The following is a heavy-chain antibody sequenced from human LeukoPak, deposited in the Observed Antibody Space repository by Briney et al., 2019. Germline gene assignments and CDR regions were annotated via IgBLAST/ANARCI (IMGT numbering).Heavy chain of an antibody. CDR2: ISAYNGNT. D-gene: IGHD3-22*01. CDR3: ARDLKENDYDSSGYYGY. Sequence: ASVKVSCKASGYTFTSYGISWVRQAPGQGLEWMGWISAYNGNTNYAQKLQGRVTMTTDTSTSTAYMELRSLRSDDTAVYYCARDLKENDYDSSGYYGYWGQGTLVTVSS. V-gene: IGHV1-18*01. J-gene: IGHJ4*02. CDR1: GYTFTSYG.